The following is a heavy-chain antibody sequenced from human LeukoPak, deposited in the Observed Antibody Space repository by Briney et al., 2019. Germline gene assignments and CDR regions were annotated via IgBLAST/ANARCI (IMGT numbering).Heavy chain of an antibody. CDR3: SAGTGRSDFDY. V-gene: IGHV3-15*01. D-gene: IGHD1-1*01. CDR1: GFIFTDAW. Sequence: PGGSLRLSCEASGFIFTDAWMNWVRQVPGKGLEWVGRIKSKADSGTRDFAAPVKGRFSISRDDSKKTVYLQMNGLKIEDTAVYYCSAGTGRSDFDYWGQGTLVTVSS. J-gene: IGHJ4*02. CDR2: IKSKADSGTR.